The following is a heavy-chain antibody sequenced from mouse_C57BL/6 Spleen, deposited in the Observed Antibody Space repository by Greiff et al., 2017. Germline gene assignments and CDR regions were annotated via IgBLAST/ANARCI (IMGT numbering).Heavy chain of an antibody. CDR1: GFTFSDYG. Sequence: DVKLQESGGGLVKPGGSLKLSCAASGFTFSDYGMHWVRQAPEKGLEWVAYISSGSSTIYYADTVKGRFTISRDNAKNTLFLQMTSLRSEDTAMYYCARHGNYFDYWGQGTTLTVSS. CDR2: ISSGSSTI. CDR3: ARHGNYFDY. D-gene: IGHD2-1*01. V-gene: IGHV5-17*01. J-gene: IGHJ2*01.